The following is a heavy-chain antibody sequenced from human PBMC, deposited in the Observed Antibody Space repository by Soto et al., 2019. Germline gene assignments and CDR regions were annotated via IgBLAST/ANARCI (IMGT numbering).Heavy chain of an antibody. CDR1: GFTFSSYW. V-gene: IGHV3-7*01. CDR2: IKQDGSEK. Sequence: PGGSLRLSCAASGFTFSSYWMSWVRQAPGKGLEWVANIKQDGSEKYYVDSVKGRFTISRDNAKNSLYLQMNSLRAEDTAVYYCARDESSGWYQFFDYWGQGTLVTVSS. D-gene: IGHD6-19*01. CDR3: ARDESSGWYQFFDY. J-gene: IGHJ4*02.